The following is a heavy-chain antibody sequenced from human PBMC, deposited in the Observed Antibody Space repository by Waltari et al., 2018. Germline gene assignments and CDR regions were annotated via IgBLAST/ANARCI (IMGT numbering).Heavy chain of an antibody. D-gene: IGHD6-6*01. CDR3: ARETGSSSEAY. CDR1: GFTFSRYG. CDR2: IWFDGSNK. Sequence: QVQLVESGGGVVQPGGSLRLSCAASGFTFSRYGMHLVRQAPGKGLEWVAVIWFDGSNKFYADSVRGRFTISRDNSKNTLYLLMNSLRADDTAVYYCARETGSSSEAYWGQGTLVTVSS. J-gene: IGHJ4*02. V-gene: IGHV3-33*01.